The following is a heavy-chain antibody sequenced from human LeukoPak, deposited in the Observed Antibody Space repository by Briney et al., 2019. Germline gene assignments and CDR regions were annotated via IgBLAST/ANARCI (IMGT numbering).Heavy chain of an antibody. J-gene: IGHJ5*02. D-gene: IGHD2-21*01. CDR2: FSGSGGTT. CDR3: ASDRRYCAGDCYGWGAGWFDP. CDR1: GFTFSSYA. V-gene: IGHV3-23*01. Sequence: GGSLRLSCAASGFTFSSYAMNWVRQAPGRGLEWVSGFSGSGGTTYYADSVKGRFTISRDNSKNTLYLQMNSLRAEDTAVYYCASDRRYCAGDCYGWGAGWFDPWGQGTLVTVSS.